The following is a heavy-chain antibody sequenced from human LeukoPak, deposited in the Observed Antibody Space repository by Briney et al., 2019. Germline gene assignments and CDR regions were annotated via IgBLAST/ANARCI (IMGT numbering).Heavy chain of an antibody. Sequence: SGPTLVKPTQTPTLTCTVSGFSLSTSGVGVVWIRQPPGKALEWLALIYWDDDKRYSPSLKSRLTITKDTSKNQVVLTMTNMDPVDTATYYRAHRPEGPAADYFDYWGQGTLVTVSS. CDR1: GFSLSTSGVG. D-gene: IGHD2-2*01. CDR3: AHRPEGPAADYFDY. CDR2: IYWDDDK. J-gene: IGHJ4*02. V-gene: IGHV2-5*02.